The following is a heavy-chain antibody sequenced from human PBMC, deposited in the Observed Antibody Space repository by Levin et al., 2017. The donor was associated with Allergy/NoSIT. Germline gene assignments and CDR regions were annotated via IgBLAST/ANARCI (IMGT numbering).Heavy chain of an antibody. D-gene: IGHD5-18*01. J-gene: IGHJ5*02. Sequence: SQTLSLTCAVYGGSFSGSYWSWIRQPPGKGLEWIGEINHSGSTNYNPSLKSRVTISVDTSKNQFSLKLSSVTAADTAVYYCARGYTAMAYNWFDPWGQGTLVTVSS. CDR3: ARGYTAMAYNWFDP. V-gene: IGHV4-34*01. CDR2: INHSGST. CDR1: GGSFSGSY.